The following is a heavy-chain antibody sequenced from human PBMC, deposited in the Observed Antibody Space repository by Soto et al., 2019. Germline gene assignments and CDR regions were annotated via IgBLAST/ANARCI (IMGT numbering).Heavy chain of an antibody. D-gene: IGHD3-3*01. Sequence: GGSLRLSCTASGLTFSTFAMSWVRQSPGKGLEWVSTLSGNGGATFYADSVKGRFTISRDNSKKTLYLQMNGLRSEDTAVYYCAPRLTIFGIVKLSTWFGPWGKGTLVT. J-gene: IGHJ5*02. CDR3: APRLTIFGIVKLSTWFGP. CDR1: GLTFSTFA. CDR2: LSGNGGAT. V-gene: IGHV3-23*01.